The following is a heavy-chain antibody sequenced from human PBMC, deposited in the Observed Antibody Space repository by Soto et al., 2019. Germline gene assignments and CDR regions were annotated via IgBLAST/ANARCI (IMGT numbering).Heavy chain of an antibody. CDR1: GYTFTGYY. V-gene: IGHV1-2*04. CDR2: INPNSGGA. J-gene: IGHJ3*02. Sequence: QVHLVQSGAEVKKPGASVTVSCRASGYTFTGYYIHWVRQAPGQGLEWMGWINPNSGGANIAQKFQGWVTMTRDTSTTTTYMELSSLRSNDSAVYYCARDYYDGSASYVLEIWGQGTLVTVA. D-gene: IGHD3-16*01. CDR3: ARDYYDGSASYVLEI.